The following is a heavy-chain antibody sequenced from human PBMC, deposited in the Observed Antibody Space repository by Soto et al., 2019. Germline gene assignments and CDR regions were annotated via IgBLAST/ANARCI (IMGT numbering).Heavy chain of an antibody. CDR2: TSYDGSNK. J-gene: IGHJ4*02. D-gene: IGHD3-16*01. CDR1: GFTFRSYV. CDR3: ARWGTTGGLDV. V-gene: IGHV3-30*19. Sequence: QVQLVESGGGVVQPGTSLRLSCVGSGFTFRSYVIHWVRQAPGKGLEWVALTSYDGSNKYYDDSVKGRFTIARDNSRNTVDRQMDSLRLEDTALYDGARWGTTGGLDVWGQGTLVSVSS.